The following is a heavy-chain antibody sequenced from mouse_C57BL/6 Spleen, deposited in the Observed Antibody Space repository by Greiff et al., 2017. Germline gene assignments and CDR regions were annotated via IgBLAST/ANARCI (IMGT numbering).Heavy chain of an antibody. V-gene: IGHV1-15*01. J-gene: IGHJ2*01. CDR2: IDPETGGT. D-gene: IGHD2-2*01. CDR3: TRGLVLYYFDY. Sequence: QVQLQQSGAELVRPGASVTLSCKASGYTFTDYEMHWVKQTPVHGLEWIGAIDPETGGTAYNQKFKGKAILTADKSSSTAYMELRSLTSEDSAVYYCTRGLVLYYFDYWGQGTTLTVSS. CDR1: GYTFTDYE.